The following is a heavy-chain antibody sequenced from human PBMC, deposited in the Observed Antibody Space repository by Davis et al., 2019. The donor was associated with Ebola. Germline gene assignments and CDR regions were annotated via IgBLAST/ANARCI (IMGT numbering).Heavy chain of an antibody. D-gene: IGHD1-14*01. CDR1: GFTVSSSY. CDR3: ARDPDEGGY. CDR2: IYSGGTT. Sequence: GGSLRLSCVVSGFTVSSSYMSWVRQAPGKGLECVSVIYSGGTTYYADSVKGRFTISRDNSKNTLFLQMSSLRAEDTAVYYCARDPDEGGYWGQGTLVTVSS. V-gene: IGHV3-53*01. J-gene: IGHJ4*02.